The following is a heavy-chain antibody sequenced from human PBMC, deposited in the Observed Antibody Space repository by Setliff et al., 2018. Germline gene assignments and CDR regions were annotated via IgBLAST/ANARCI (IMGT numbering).Heavy chain of an antibody. CDR3: ARVPNFWSGYSDY. J-gene: IGHJ4*02. D-gene: IGHD3-3*01. Sequence: PSETLSLTCAVSGGSISSSNWWSWVRQPPGKRLEWIGYIYYSGSTNYNPSLKSRVTISVDTSKNQFSLKLSSVTAADTAVYYCARVPNFWSGYSDYWGQGTLVTVSS. CDR1: GGSISSSNW. CDR2: IYYSGST. V-gene: IGHV4-4*02.